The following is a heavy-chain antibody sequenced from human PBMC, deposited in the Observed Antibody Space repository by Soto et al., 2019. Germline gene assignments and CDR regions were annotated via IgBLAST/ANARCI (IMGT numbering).Heavy chain of an antibody. CDR2: IWYDGSNK. V-gene: IGHV3-33*01. J-gene: IGHJ3*02. D-gene: IGHD3-22*01. Sequence: GGSLRLSCAASGFTFSSYGMHWVRQAPGKGLEWVAVIWYDGSNKYYADSVKGRFTISRDNSKNTLYLQMNSLRAEDTAVYYCARDREYYDSSGYPSLDAFDIWGQGTMVTVSS. CDR3: ARDREYYDSSGYPSLDAFDI. CDR1: GFTFSSYG.